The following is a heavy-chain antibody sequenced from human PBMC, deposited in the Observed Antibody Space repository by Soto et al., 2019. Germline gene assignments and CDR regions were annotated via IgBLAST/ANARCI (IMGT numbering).Heavy chain of an antibody. D-gene: IGHD4-17*01. CDR2: IYYSGST. J-gene: IGHJ2*01. V-gene: IGHV4-30-4*01. CDR1: GGSISSGDYY. CDR3: AKEPTLYGDHPYFDL. Sequence: QVQLQESGPGLVKPSQTLSLTCTVSGGSISSGDYYWSWIRQPPGKGLEWIGYIYYSGSTYYNPSLQSRVTMSVDTSKNQFSRKLSSVTAAATAVYYCAKEPTLYGDHPYFDLWGRGTLVTVSS.